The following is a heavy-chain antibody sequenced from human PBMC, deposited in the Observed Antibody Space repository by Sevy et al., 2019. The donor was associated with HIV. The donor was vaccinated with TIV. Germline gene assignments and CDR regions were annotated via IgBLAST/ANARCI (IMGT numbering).Heavy chain of an antibody. V-gene: IGHV1-2*02. Sequence: ASVKVSCKASGYTFTGYYMHWVRQAPGQGLEWMGWINPNSGGTNYAQKFQGRVTMTRDTSISTAYMELSRLRSDDTAVYYCARVLGYYGSGSYKGKDDYWGQGTLVTVSS. CDR2: INPNSGGT. CDR1: GYTFTGYY. D-gene: IGHD3-10*01. J-gene: IGHJ4*02. CDR3: ARVLGYYGSGSYKGKDDY.